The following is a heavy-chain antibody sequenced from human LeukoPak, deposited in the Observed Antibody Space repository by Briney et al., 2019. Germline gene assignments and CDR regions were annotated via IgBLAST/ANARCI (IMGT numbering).Heavy chain of an antibody. V-gene: IGHV3-21*01. CDR1: GFTFSSYS. J-gene: IGHJ4*02. D-gene: IGHD1-26*01. CDR2: ISGSSSYI. Sequence: GGSLRLSCAASGFTFSSYSMNWVRQAPGNGLEWVSSISGSSSYIYYADSVKGRFTISRDNAKNSLYLQMNSLRAEDTAVYYCARDLGGDYFDYWGQGTLVTVSS. CDR3: ARDLGGDYFDY.